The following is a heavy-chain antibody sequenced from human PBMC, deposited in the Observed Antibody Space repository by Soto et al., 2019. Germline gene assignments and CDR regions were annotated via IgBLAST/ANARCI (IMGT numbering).Heavy chain of an antibody. CDR2: FDPEDGET. D-gene: IGHD2-21*02. Sequence: GASVKVSCKVSGYTLTELSMHWVRQAPGKGLEWMGGFDPEDGETIYAQKFQGRVTMTEDTSTDTAYMELSSLRSEDTAVYYCATASNCGGDCHSFDYWGEGTLVTVSS. CDR3: ATASNCGGDCHSFDY. V-gene: IGHV1-24*01. CDR1: GYTLTELS. J-gene: IGHJ4*02.